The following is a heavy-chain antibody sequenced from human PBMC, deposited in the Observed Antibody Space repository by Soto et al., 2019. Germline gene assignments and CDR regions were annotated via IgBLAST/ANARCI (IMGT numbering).Heavy chain of an antibody. CDR2: IKPDESEK. CDR3: VRGGSNYAS. D-gene: IGHD4-4*01. V-gene: IGHV3-7*01. J-gene: IGHJ5*02. CDR1: GFTFSDSC. Sequence: EVQLVESGGGLVQPGGSLRLSCTASGFTFSDSCMTWVRQAPGKGLEWVARIKPDESEKKYADYVKGRFSISRDNAKNSMYLQRDSLRGEDTAVYYCVRGGSNYASWGQGTLVTVAS.